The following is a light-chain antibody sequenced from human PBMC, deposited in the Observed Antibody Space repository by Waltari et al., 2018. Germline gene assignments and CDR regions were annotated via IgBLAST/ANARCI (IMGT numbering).Light chain of an antibody. V-gene: IGLV1-44*01. CDR3: AAWDDSLNGPV. CDR2: NND. J-gene: IGLJ3*02. Sequence: QSVLTQPPSASGTPGQRVTISSSGSSFNIGNNTLTWYRPFPGTAPKLLIYNNDQRPPGVPDRFSGSKSGTSASLAISGLQSEHEADYYCAAWDDSLNGPVFGGGTKLTVL. CDR1: SFNIGNNT.